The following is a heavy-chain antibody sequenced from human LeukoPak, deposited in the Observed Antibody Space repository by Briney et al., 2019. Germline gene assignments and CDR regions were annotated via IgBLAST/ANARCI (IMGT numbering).Heavy chain of an antibody. CDR1: GFTFSSYW. CDR3: ARDGPDSSSSDFDY. D-gene: IGHD6-6*01. Sequence: PGGSLRLSCAASGFTFSSYWMSWVCQAPGKGLEWVANIKQDGSAKYYVDSVKGRFTISRDNAKNSLYLQMDSLRVEDAAVYYCARDGPDSSSSDFDYWGQGTLVTVSS. V-gene: IGHV3-7*01. CDR2: IKQDGSAK. J-gene: IGHJ4*02.